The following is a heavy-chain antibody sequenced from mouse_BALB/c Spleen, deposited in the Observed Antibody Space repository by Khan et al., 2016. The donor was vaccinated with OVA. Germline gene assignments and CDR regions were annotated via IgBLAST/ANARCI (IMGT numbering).Heavy chain of an antibody. V-gene: IGHV1-7*01. J-gene: IGHJ3*01. CDR1: GYTFTTYW. Sequence: QVQLQQSGAELAKPGASLKMSCTASGYTFTTYWIHWVKQRPGQGLEWIGYIDPSTGYTEYNQMFKDKATLTADKSSNTAYIQLTSLTSEDSAVYYCSNRGIYGIIAYWGQGTLVTVSA. CDR3: SNRGIYGIIAY. D-gene: IGHD2-1*01. CDR2: IDPSTGYT.